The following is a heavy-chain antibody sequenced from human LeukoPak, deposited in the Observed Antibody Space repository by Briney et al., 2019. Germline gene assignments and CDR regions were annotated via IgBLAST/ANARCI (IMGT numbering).Heavy chain of an antibody. Sequence: GESLKISCKASGYSFTTYWIGWVRQMPGKGLEWMGIIYPRDSDTRYSPSFQGQVTISADKSISTAYLQWSSLKASDTAMYYCAIQDNGVNSYKWFDPRGQGTLVTVSS. D-gene: IGHD4-23*01. J-gene: IGHJ5*02. CDR3: AIQDNGVNSYKWFDP. V-gene: IGHV5-51*01. CDR2: IYPRDSDT. CDR1: GYSFTTYW.